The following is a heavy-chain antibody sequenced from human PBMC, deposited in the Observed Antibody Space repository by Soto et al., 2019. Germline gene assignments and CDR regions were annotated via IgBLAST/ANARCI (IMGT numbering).Heavy chain of an antibody. CDR2: ISSSSSYI. D-gene: IGHD6-19*01. Sequence: GGSLRLSCAASGFTFSSYSMNWVRQAPGKGLEWVSSISSSSSYIYYADSVKGRFTISRDNAKNSLYLQMNSLRAEDTAVYYCARGSGAPIAVAGNFNYWGQEPWSPSPQ. CDR3: ARGSGAPIAVAGNFNY. V-gene: IGHV3-21*01. J-gene: IGHJ4*01. CDR1: GFTFSSYS.